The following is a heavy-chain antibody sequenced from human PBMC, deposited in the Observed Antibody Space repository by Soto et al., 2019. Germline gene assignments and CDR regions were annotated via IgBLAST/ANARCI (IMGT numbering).Heavy chain of an antibody. CDR1: GFTFSDYG. J-gene: IGHJ4*02. Sequence: QVQLAESGGGVVQPGGSLRLSCAASGFTFSDYGIDWIRQAPGKGLEWVAVISHEGSVQYYAGSVKGRFTVSRDNSKNILYLQMNSLRPEDTAMYYCAKEGSPKVSRWDDYWGQGTLVTVSS. V-gene: IGHV3-30*18. CDR2: ISHEGSVQ. D-gene: IGHD1-26*01. CDR3: AKEGSPKVSRWDDY.